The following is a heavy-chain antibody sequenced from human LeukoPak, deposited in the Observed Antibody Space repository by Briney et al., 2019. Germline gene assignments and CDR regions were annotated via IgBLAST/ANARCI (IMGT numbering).Heavy chain of an antibody. CDR3: ARIWFGELFGGAFDI. CDR2: IYWDDDK. D-gene: IGHD3-10*01. V-gene: IGHV2-5*02. Sequence: SRPTLVNPTQTLTLTCTFSGFSLSTSGVGVGWIRQPPGKALEWLALIYWDDDKRYSPSLKSRLTITKDTSKNQVVLTMTNMDPVDTATYYCARIWFGELFGGAFDIWGQGTMVTVSS. CDR1: GFSLSTSGVG. J-gene: IGHJ3*02.